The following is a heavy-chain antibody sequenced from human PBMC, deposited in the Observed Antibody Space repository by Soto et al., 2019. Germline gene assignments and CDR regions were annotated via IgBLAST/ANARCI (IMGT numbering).Heavy chain of an antibody. CDR1: GFTFSSYS. CDR3: AREFFGVVIPRGFDY. V-gene: IGHV3-21*01. Sequence: PGGSLRLSCAASGFTFSSYSMNWVRQAPGKGLEWVSSISSSSSYIYYADSVKGRFTISRDNAKNSLYLQMNSLRAEDTAVYYCAREFFGVVIPRGFDYWGQGTLVTVPQ. J-gene: IGHJ4*02. CDR2: ISSSSSYI. D-gene: IGHD3-3*01.